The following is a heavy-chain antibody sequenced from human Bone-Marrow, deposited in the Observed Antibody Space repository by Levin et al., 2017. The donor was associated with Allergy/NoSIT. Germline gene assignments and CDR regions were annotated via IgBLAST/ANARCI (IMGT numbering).Heavy chain of an antibody. J-gene: IGHJ6*03. D-gene: IGHD3-3*01. V-gene: IGHV4-34*01. CDR1: GGSFSGYY. CDR3: ARGRADDFWGGSYEPDNYYYSVDV. CDR2: IHHRGNT. Sequence: SETLSLTCAVHGGSFSGYYWSWIRQPPGKGLEWIGEIHHRGNTKSNPSPKSRVTISVDTSKNQFSLKLSPVTAAVTAVYYWARGRADDFWGGSYEPDNYYYSVDVWGKGTPVTVSS.